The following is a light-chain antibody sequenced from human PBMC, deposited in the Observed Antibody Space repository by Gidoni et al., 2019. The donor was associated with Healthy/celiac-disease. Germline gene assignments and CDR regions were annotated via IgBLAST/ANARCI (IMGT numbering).Light chain of an antibody. Sequence: SYELTQPPSVSVSPGQTASITCSGDKLGEKYACWYQQKPGQSPVLVIYQDSKRPSGIPERFSGSNSGNTAPLTISGTQAMDDADYYCPAWDSSTVVFGGGTKLTVL. CDR2: QDS. V-gene: IGLV3-1*01. CDR1: KLGEKY. J-gene: IGLJ2*01. CDR3: PAWDSSTVV.